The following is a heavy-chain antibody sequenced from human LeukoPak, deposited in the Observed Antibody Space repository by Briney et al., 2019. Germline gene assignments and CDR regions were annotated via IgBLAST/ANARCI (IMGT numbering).Heavy chain of an antibody. CDR1: GYTFTNYY. CDR3: ARVYVGYGGNSERAYYFDY. CDR2: INPNSGGT. J-gene: IGHJ4*02. V-gene: IGHV1-2*02. Sequence: ASVKVSCKATGYTFTNYYMHWVRQAPGQGLEWMGWINPNSGGTNYAQKFQGRVTMTRDTSISTASMELSRLRSGDTAVYYCARVYVGYGGNSERAYYFDYWGQGTLVTVSS. D-gene: IGHD4-23*01.